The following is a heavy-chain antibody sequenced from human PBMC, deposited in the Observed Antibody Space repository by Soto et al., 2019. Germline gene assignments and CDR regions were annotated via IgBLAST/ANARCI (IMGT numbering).Heavy chain of an antibody. CDR3: AKPGIPDIVLVVAASNFDY. V-gene: IGHV3-30*18. J-gene: IGHJ4*02. Sequence: GGSLRLSCAASGFTFSNYGMHWVRQAPGKGLEWVAVISYNGSNKNYTDSVKGRFPTSRDNSKNTLYLQMNSLGAEDTAVYYCAKPGIPDIVLVVAASNFDYWGQGTLVTVSS. CDR2: ISYNGSNK. CDR1: GFTFSNYG. D-gene: IGHD2-15*01.